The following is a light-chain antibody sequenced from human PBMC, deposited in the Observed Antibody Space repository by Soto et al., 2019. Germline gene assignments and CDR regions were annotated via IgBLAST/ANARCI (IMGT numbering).Light chain of an antibody. V-gene: IGLV1-36*01. CDR1: SSNIGNNA. CDR2: YDD. Sequence: QSVLTQPPSVSEAPRQRVTISCSGSSSNIGNNAVNWYQQLPGKAPKLLIYYDDLLPSGVSDRFSGSKSGTSASLAISGLQSEDEADYYCAAWDDSLNGRVFGGRTKLTVL. CDR3: AAWDDSLNGRV. J-gene: IGLJ2*01.